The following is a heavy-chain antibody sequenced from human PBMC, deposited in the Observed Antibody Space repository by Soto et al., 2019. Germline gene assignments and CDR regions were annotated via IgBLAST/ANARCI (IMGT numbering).Heavy chain of an antibody. CDR2: IYSGGST. V-gene: IGHV3-53*04. J-gene: IGHJ6*02. CDR1: GFTVSSNY. D-gene: IGHD6-19*01. CDR3: ARETVAGTDGMDV. Sequence: GESLKISCAASGFTVSSNYMSWVRQAPGKGLEWVSVIYSGGSTYYADSVKGRFTISRHNSKNTLYLQMNSLRAEDTAVYYCARETVAGTDGMDVWGQGTTVSVSS.